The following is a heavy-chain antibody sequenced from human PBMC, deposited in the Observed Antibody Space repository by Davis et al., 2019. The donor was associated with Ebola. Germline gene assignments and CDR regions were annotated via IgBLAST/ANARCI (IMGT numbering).Heavy chain of an antibody. J-gene: IGHJ4*02. CDR3: VKGSITMTVVVYFDL. CDR2: ISSSSSYI. Sequence: GESLKISCAASGFTFSSYSMNWVRQAPGKGLEWVSSISSSSSYIYYADSVKGRFIISRDNSKNTLYLQMSSLRIEDTAVYYCVKGSITMTVVVYFDLWGQGTLVTVSP. V-gene: IGHV3-21*01. D-gene: IGHD3-22*01. CDR1: GFTFSSYS.